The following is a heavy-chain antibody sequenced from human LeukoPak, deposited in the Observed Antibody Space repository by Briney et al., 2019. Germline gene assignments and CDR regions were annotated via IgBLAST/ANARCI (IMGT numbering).Heavy chain of an antibody. CDR2: IHHSGST. V-gene: IGHV4-59*11. CDR1: GGSISSHY. Sequence: SETLSLTCTVSGGSISSHYWSWIRQPPGKGLEWIGYIHHSGSTNYNPSLKSRVTISVDTSKNQFSLKLSSVTAADTAVYYCARELAVAGRTIFDQWGQGTLVTVSS. J-gene: IGHJ4*02. CDR3: ARELAVAGRTIFDQ. D-gene: IGHD6-19*01.